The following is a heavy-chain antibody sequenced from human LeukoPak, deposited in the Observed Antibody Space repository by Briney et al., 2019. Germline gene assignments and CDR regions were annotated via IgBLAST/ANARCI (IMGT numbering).Heavy chain of an antibody. J-gene: IGHJ4*02. CDR2: IYYSGRT. Sequence: LQTLSLTCTVSGGSISSGGYYWSWIRQHPGKGLEWIGYIYYSGRTYYNPSLKSRATISVDTSKNQFSLKLSFVTAADTAVYYSAGDGGDGYNSPNTGFDYWAQGPRVTVSS. CDR3: AGDGGDGYNSPNTGFDY. V-gene: IGHV4-31*03. CDR1: GGSISSGGYY. D-gene: IGHD5-24*01.